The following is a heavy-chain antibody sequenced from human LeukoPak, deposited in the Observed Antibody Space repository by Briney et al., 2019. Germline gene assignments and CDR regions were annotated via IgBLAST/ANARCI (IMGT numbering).Heavy chain of an antibody. CDR1: GGSISSGSNY. Sequence: SETLSLTCNVSGGSISSGSNYWSWIRQPAGKGLEWIGRLYSSGSTNYNPSLKSRVTISVDTSKNQFSLKLSSVTAADTAVYYCARARIRGDAFDIWGQGTMVAVSS. J-gene: IGHJ3*02. D-gene: IGHD1-14*01. CDR3: ARARIRGDAFDI. CDR2: LYSSGST. V-gene: IGHV4-61*02.